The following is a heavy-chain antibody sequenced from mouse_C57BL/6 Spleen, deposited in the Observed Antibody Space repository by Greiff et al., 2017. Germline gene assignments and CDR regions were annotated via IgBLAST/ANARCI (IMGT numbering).Heavy chain of an antibody. CDR1: GYTFNSYW. J-gene: IGHJ1*03. Sequence: QVQLQQPGTELVKPGASVKLSCKASGYTFNSYWMHWVKQRPGQGLEWIGNINPSNGGTNYNEKFKSKATLTVDKSSSTAYMQLSSLTSDDSAVYYCARSGYYPWYVDVWGTGTTVTVSS. CDR2: INPSNGGT. V-gene: IGHV1-53*01. D-gene: IGHD2-3*01. CDR3: ARSGYYPWYVDV.